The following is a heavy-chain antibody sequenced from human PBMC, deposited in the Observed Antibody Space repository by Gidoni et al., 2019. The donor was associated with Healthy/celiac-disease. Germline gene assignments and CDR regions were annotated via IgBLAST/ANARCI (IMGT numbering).Heavy chain of an antibody. Sequence: EVQLVESGGGLVKPGGSLRLSCAASGFTFSSYSMNWVRQAPGKGLEWVSSISSSSSYIYYADSVKGRFTISRDNAKNSLYLQMNSLRAEDTAVYYCASLGYCSGGSCHFDPWGQGTLVTVSS. CDR3: ASLGYCSGGSCHFDP. D-gene: IGHD2-15*01. V-gene: IGHV3-21*01. CDR1: GFTFSSYS. CDR2: ISSSSSYI. J-gene: IGHJ5*02.